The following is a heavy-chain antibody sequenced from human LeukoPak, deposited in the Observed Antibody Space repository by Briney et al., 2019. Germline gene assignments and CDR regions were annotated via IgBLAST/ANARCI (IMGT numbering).Heavy chain of an antibody. J-gene: IGHJ4*02. D-gene: IGHD3-22*01. CDR1: GAALSEYY. Sequence: SETLSLTCAVYGAALSEYYWSWIRQSPGKGLEWIGEVAHKGPTVYSPTLNRKYNPSFKSRVTMSVDPSKNQFSLKLTSVTVADTATYYCVRQGTNSGYYLLDYWGQGTRVTVSS. CDR3: VRQGTNSGYYLLDY. V-gene: IGHV4-34*01. CDR2: VAHKGPTVYSPTLNR.